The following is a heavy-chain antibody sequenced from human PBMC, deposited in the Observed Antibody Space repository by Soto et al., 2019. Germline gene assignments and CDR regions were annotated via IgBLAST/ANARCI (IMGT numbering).Heavy chain of an antibody. J-gene: IGHJ4*02. CDR1: GFTVSSNY. Sequence: GGSLRLSCAASGFTVSSNYMSWVRQAPGKGLEWVSVIYSGGSTYYADSVKGRFTISRDNSKNTLYLQMNSLRAEDTAVYYCARAAGTYYYDSSGPGNFDYWGQGTLVTVSS. D-gene: IGHD3-22*01. CDR3: ARAAGTYYYDSSGPGNFDY. CDR2: IYSGGST. V-gene: IGHV3-53*01.